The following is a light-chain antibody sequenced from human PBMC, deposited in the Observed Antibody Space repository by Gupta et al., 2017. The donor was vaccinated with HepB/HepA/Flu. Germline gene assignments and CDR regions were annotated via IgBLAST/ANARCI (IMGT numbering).Light chain of an antibody. J-gene: IGKJ3*01. V-gene: IGKV3-20*01. Sequence: EVXXTQSPXTLSXSXGEKATLSCRASQSVGTRYLAWYQQKPGQAPRLLIHGTSTRAAGIPDRFSGSGSGTDFTLTISRLEPEDLAVYFCQHYGSSPLFIFGPGTKVDIK. CDR2: GTS. CDR3: QHYGSSPLFI. CDR1: QSVGTRY.